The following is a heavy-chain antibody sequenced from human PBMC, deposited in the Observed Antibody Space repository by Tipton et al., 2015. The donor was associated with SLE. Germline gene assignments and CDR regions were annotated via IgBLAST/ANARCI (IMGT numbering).Heavy chain of an antibody. Sequence: TLSLTCTVSGDSISSGTYYWNWIRQPAGKPLEWIGRVYYSGSTNYNPSLKSRVTLSPDTSKNQFSLKLTSVTAADTALYYCARGGFDGGFPFFAFWGQGVLVTDS. V-gene: IGHV4-61*02. CDR1: GDSISSGTYY. CDR2: VYYSGST. D-gene: IGHD3-9*01. J-gene: IGHJ4*02. CDR3: ARGGFDGGFPFFAF.